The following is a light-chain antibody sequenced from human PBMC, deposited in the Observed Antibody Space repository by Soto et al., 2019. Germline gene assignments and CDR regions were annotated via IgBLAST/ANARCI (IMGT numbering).Light chain of an antibody. CDR3: QKYDSAPWT. CDR2: AAS. Sequence: DIQMTQSPSSLSASVRDRVTITCRASQGISNYLAWYQQKPGKVPKLLIYAASTLQSGVPSRFSGSGSGTDFTLTISSLQPEDVATYYFQKYDSAPWTFGQGPKVEIK. J-gene: IGKJ1*01. CDR1: QGISNY. V-gene: IGKV1-27*01.